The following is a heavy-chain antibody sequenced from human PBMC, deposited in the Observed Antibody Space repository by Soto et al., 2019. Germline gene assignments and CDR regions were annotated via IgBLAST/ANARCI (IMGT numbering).Heavy chain of an antibody. D-gene: IGHD6-6*01. V-gene: IGHV3-33*01. J-gene: IGHJ4*02. CDR1: GFTFNSDG. CDR2: IWYDGSNK. CDR3: ARERYSSSGDY. Sequence: QVQLVESGGGVVQPGRSLRLSCAASGFTFNSDGMHWVRQAPCKGLEWVAVIWYDGSNKYYADSVKGRFTISRDNSKNTLYLHMNSLRAEDTAVYYCARERYSSSGDYWGQGTLVTVSS.